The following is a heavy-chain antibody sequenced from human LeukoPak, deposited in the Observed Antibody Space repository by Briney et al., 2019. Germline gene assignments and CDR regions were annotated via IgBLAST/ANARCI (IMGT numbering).Heavy chain of an antibody. J-gene: IGHJ4*02. Sequence: GGSLRLSCAASGFTFSSYAMRWVRQAPGKGLEWVSVISYDGGNKYYADSVKGRFTISRDNSKNTLYLQMNSLRAEDTAVYYCARDGIWDDSSGYGPEGFDYWGQGTLVTVSS. CDR1: GFTFSSYA. D-gene: IGHD3-22*01. V-gene: IGHV3-30-3*01. CDR2: ISYDGGNK. CDR3: ARDGIWDDSSGYGPEGFDY.